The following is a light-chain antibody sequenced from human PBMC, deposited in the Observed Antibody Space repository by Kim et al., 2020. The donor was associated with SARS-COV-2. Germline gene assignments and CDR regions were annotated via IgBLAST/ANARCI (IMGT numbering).Light chain of an antibody. Sequence: SVSPGQTATITCSGDILGNEYAPWYQQKPGQSPVLIIYQDRKRPSGIPERLSGSSSGNTATLTISGTQAMDEADYYCLTWDSDSYVFGTGTMLTVL. V-gene: IGLV3-1*01. CDR3: LTWDSDSYV. J-gene: IGLJ1*01. CDR1: ILGNEY. CDR2: QDR.